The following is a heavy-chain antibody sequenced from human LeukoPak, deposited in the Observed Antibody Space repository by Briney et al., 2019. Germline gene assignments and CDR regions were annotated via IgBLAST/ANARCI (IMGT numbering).Heavy chain of an antibody. V-gene: IGHV3-23*01. CDR3: AKDLFTAYGDYDEGYDY. D-gene: IGHD4-17*01. Sequence: GGSLRLSCAASGFTFSSYAMSWVRQAQGKGLEWVSAISGSGGSTYYADSVKGRFTISRDNSKNTLYLLMNSLRAEDTAVYYCAKDLFTAYGDYDEGYDYWGQGTLVTVSS. CDR2: ISGSGGST. CDR1: GFTFSSYA. J-gene: IGHJ4*02.